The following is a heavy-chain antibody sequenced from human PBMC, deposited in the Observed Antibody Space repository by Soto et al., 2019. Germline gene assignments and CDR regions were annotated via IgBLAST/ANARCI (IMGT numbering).Heavy chain of an antibody. CDR2: ISAYNGNT. Sequence: ASVKVSCKASGYTFTSYCISWVRQAPGQGLEWMGWISAYNGNTNYAQKLHGRVTMTTDTSTCTAYMELRSLRCYVPFVYYCARNTLETAMVTGSDDWGHGTLVTV. J-gene: IGHJ4*01. V-gene: IGHV1-18*01. CDR1: GYTFTSYC. CDR3: ARNTLETAMVTGSDD. D-gene: IGHD5-18*01.